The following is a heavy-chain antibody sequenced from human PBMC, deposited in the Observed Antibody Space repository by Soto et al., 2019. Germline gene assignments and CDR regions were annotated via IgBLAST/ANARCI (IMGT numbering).Heavy chain of an antibody. D-gene: IGHD3-10*01. V-gene: IGHV3-23*01. CDR2: ISGSGGST. Sequence: GGSLRLSCAAPGFTFSSYAMSWVRQAPGKGLEWVSAISGSGGSTYYADSVKGRFTISRDNSKNTLYLQMNSLRAEDTAVYYCAKSVYYGSGTTHYYGMDVWGQGTTVTVSS. CDR3: AKSVYYGSGTTHYYGMDV. J-gene: IGHJ6*02. CDR1: GFTFSSYA.